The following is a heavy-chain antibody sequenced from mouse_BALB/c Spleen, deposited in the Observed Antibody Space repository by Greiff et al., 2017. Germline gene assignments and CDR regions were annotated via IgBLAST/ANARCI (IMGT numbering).Heavy chain of an antibody. V-gene: IGHV14-3*02. D-gene: IGHD3-1*01. CDR1: GFNIKDTY. Sequence: VQLKESGAELVKPGASVKLSCTASGFNIKDTYMHWVKQRPEQGLEWIGRIDPANGNTKYDPKFQGKATRTADTSSNTAYLQLSSLTSEDTAVYYCATGYGFDVWGAGTTVTVSS. CDR3: ATGYGFDV. CDR2: IDPANGNT. J-gene: IGHJ1*01.